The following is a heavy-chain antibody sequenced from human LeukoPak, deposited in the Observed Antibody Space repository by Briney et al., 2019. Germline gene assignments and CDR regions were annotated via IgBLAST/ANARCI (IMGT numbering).Heavy chain of an antibody. V-gene: IGHV4-38-2*01. D-gene: IGHD1-1*01. Sequence: SETLSLTCAVSGYSISSGYYWGWIRQPPGKGLEWIGSIYHSGSTDYNPSLKSRVTISVDTSKNQFSLKLSSVTAADTAVYYCASTYRVGTTGFDPWGQGTLVTVSS. CDR1: GYSISSGYY. CDR3: ASTYRVGTTGFDP. CDR2: IYHSGST. J-gene: IGHJ5*02.